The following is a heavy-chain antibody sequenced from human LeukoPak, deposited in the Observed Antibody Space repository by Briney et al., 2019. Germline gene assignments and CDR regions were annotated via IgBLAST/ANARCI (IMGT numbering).Heavy chain of an antibody. D-gene: IGHD5-12*01. CDR1: GFTFSSYG. V-gene: IGHV3-33*01. CDR2: IWYDGSNK. J-gene: IGHJ3*02. Sequence: GRSLRLSCAASGFTFSSYGMHWVRQAPGQVPARVAVIWYDGSNKYYADSVKGRFTISRDNSKNTLYLQMNSLRAEDTAVYYCARSGYEDTDAFDIWGQGTMVTVSS. CDR3: ARSGYEDTDAFDI.